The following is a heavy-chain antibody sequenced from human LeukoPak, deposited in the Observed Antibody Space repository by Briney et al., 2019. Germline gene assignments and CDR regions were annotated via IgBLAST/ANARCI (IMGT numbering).Heavy chain of an antibody. CDR2: ISGSGGST. D-gene: IGHD3-22*01. CDR1: GFTVSSNY. Sequence: GGSLRLSCAASGFTVSSNYMSWVRQAPGKGLEWVSAISGSGGSTYYADSVKGRFTISRDNSKNTLYLQMNSLRAEDTAVYYCAKDTYDSSGYSLWYFDYWGQGTLVTVSS. V-gene: IGHV3-23*01. CDR3: AKDTYDSSGYSLWYFDY. J-gene: IGHJ4*02.